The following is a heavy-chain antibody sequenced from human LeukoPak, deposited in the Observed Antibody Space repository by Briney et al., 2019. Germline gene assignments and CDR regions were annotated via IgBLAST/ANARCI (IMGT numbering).Heavy chain of an antibody. J-gene: IGHJ4*02. CDR3: AKSKTYGDFGYFDY. CDR1: GFSFSSYG. CDR2: ISHDGNDK. V-gene: IGHV3-30*18. Sequence: GGSLRLSCAASGFSFSSYGMNWVRQAPGQGLEWVAFISHDGNDKDYADSVKGRFTISGDNSKNTLYVQMNSLRAEDTAMYYCAKSKTYGDFGYFDYWGQGILVTVSS. D-gene: IGHD4-17*01.